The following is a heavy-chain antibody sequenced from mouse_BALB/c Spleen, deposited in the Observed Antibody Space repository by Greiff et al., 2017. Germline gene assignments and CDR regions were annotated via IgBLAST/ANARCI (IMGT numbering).Heavy chain of an antibody. J-gene: IGHJ4*01. CDR2: IWGDGST. CDR3: ARWSMDY. Sequence: QVQLKESGPGLVAPSQSLSITCTVSGFSLTGYGLNWVRQPPGKGLEWLGMIWGDGSTDYNSALKSRLSISKDNSKSQVFLKMNSLQANDTAIYYCARWSMDYWGQGTSVTVSS. V-gene: IGHV2-6-7*01. CDR1: GFSLTGYG.